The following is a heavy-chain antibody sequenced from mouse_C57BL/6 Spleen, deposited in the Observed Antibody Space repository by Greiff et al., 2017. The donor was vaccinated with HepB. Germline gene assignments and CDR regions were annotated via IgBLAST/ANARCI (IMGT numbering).Heavy chain of an antibody. J-gene: IGHJ2*01. CDR2: ISYDGSN. CDR1: GYSITSGYY. CDR3: ARDRVYPYYFDY. V-gene: IGHV3-6*01. Sequence: EVKLQESGPGLVKPSQSLSLTCSVTGYSITSGYYWNWIRQFPGNKLEWMGYISYDGSNNYNPSLKNRISITRDTSKNQFFLKLNSVTTEDTATYYCARDRVYPYYFDYWGQGTTLTVSS.